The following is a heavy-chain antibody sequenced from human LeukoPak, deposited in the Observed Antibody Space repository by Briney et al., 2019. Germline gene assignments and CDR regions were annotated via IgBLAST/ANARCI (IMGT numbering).Heavy chain of an antibody. V-gene: IGHV1-8*01. CDR1: GYTFTSYD. Sequence: ASVKVSCKPSGYTFTSYDIIWVRQASGQGLEWMGWMNPNSGHTGYAQKFQGRVTMTRTTFISTAYMELTSLTSEDSAVYYCARSIVGVRKRNDYWGQGTLVTVSS. CDR3: ARSIVGVRKRNDY. CDR2: MNPNSGHT. J-gene: IGHJ4*02. D-gene: IGHD1-26*01.